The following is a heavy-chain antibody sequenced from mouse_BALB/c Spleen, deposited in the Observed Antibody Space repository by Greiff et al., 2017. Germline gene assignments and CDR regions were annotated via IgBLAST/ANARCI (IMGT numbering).Heavy chain of an antibody. CDR3: ARAHYYGSSYGYFDY. V-gene: IGHV1-84*02. CDR2: IYPGSGNT. Sequence: LQQSGPELVKPGASVKISCKASGYTFTDYYINWVKQKPGQGLEWIGWIYPGSGNTKYNEKFKGKATLTVDTSSSTAYMQLSSLTSEDTAVYFCARAHYYGSSYGYFDYWGQGTTLTVSS. D-gene: IGHD1-1*01. J-gene: IGHJ2*01. CDR1: GYTFTDYY.